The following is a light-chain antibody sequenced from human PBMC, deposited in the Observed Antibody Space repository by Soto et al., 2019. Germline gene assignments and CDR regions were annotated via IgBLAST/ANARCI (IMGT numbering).Light chain of an antibody. CDR3: GSYAGTNKV. J-gene: IGLJ3*02. CDR2: EVS. Sequence: QSALTQPPSASGSPGQSVTISCTGTSGDVGGHNFVSWYQFHPGKAPKLIIYEVSKRPSGVPNRFSGSKSDNTASLTVSGLQAEDEADYFCGSYAGTNKVFGGGTKLTVL. CDR1: SGDVGGHNF. V-gene: IGLV2-8*01.